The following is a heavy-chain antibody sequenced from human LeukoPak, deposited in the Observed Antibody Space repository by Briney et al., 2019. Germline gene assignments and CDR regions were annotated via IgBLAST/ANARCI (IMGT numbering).Heavy chain of an antibody. V-gene: IGHV4-4*02. CDR2: IYHSGSI. D-gene: IGHD3-22*01. CDR3: ARGRDSDSRGYYYSWYFDY. CDR1: GGSLSSSDW. J-gene: IGHJ4*02. Sequence: PSETLSLTCAVSGGSLSSSDWWSWVRQPPGKGLEWIGEIYHSGSINYNPSLKSRVTMSVDTSKNQFSLKLSSVTAADTAVYYCARGRDSDSRGYYYSWYFDYWGQGTLVTVSS.